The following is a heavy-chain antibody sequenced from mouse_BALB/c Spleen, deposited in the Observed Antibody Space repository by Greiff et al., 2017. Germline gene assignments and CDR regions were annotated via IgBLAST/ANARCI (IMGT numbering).Heavy chain of an antibody. V-gene: IGHV1-81*01. CDR1: GYTFTDYV. D-gene: IGHD2-1*01. CDR2: IYPGSGST. CDR3: ARGGNYPYAMDY. J-gene: IGHJ4*01. Sequence: QVQLQQSGPELVKPGASVKMSCKASGYTFTDYVISWMKQRTGQGLEWIGEIYPGSGSTYYHEKFKGKATLTADKSSNTAYMQLSSLTSEDSAVYFCARGGNYPYAMDYWGQGTSVTVSS.